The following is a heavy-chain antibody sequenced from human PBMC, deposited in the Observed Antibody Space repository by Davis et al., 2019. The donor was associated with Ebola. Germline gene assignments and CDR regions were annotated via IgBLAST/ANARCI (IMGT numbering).Heavy chain of an antibody. CDR3: ARDSEQLVYSLGP. Sequence: SVKVSCKASGGTFSSYAISWVRQAPGQGLEWMGRIIPILGIANYAQKFQGRVTITADKSTSTAYMELSSLRSEDTAVYYCARDSEQLVYSLGPWGQGTLVTASS. CDR2: IIPILGIA. J-gene: IGHJ4*02. D-gene: IGHD6-6*01. CDR1: GGTFSSYA. V-gene: IGHV1-69*04.